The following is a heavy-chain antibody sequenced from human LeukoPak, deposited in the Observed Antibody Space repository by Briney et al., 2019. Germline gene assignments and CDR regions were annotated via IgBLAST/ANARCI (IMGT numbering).Heavy chain of an antibody. V-gene: IGHV3-48*04. CDR2: ISSSSSTI. CDR1: GFTFSSYS. Sequence: PGGSLRLSCAASGFTFSSYSMNWVRQAPGKGLEWVSYISSSSSTIYYADSVKGRFTISRDNAKNSLYLQMNSLRAEDTAVYYGARDSWYSGGGVDYWGQGTLVTVSS. J-gene: IGHJ4*02. D-gene: IGHD1-26*01. CDR3: ARDSWYSGGGVDY.